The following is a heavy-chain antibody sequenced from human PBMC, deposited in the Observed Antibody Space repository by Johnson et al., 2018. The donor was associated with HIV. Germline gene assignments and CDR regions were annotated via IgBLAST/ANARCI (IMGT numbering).Heavy chain of an antibody. J-gene: IGHJ3*02. CDR3: ASWHGDYGNAFDI. CDR1: GFTFSSYG. D-gene: IGHD4-17*01. Sequence: QVQLVESGGGVVQPGRSLRLSCAASGFTFSSYGMHWVRQAPGKGLEWVAVIWYDGSNKYYADSVKGRFTISRDNSKNTLYLQMNSMRAEDTAVYYCASWHGDYGNAFDIWGQWTMVTVSS. V-gene: IGHV3-33*01. CDR2: IWYDGSNK.